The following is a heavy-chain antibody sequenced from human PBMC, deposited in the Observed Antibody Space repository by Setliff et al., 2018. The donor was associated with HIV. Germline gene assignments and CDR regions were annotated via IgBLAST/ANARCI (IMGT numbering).Heavy chain of an antibody. CDR3: SRHLGYCSTTNSC. CDR2: ISDK. D-gene: IGHD2-2*03. Sequence: GGSLRLSCAASGFTFSSYAMSWVRQAPGKGLEWVSAISDKNYADSVKGRFTVSRDNSKNTLYLQMNSLRGEDTAVYYCSRHLGYCSTTNSCWGQGTPVTVSS. J-gene: IGHJ4*02. CDR1: GFTFSSYA. V-gene: IGHV3-23*01.